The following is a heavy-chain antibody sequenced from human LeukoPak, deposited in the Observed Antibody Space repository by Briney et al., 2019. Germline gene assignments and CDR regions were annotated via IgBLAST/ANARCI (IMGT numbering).Heavy chain of an antibody. V-gene: IGHV3-48*01. CDR1: GFTFSSYS. CDR3: ARGVGYCSGGSCYRVPFDY. Sequence: PGGSLRLSCAASGFTFSSYSMNWVRQAPGKGLEWVSYISSSSNTIYYADSVKGRFTISRDNAKNSLYLQMNSLRAEDTAVYYCARGVGYCSGGSCYRVPFDYWGQGTLVTVSS. J-gene: IGHJ4*02. CDR2: ISSSSNTI. D-gene: IGHD2-15*01.